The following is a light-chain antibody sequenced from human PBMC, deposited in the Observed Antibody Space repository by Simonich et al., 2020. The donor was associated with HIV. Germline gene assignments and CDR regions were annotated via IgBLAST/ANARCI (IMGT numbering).Light chain of an antibody. J-gene: IGKJ4*01. CDR2: DAS. CDR1: QSVSSY. Sequence: EIVLIQSPATLSLSPGERATLSCRASQSVSSYLACYQQKPGRAPRLLISDASNRATGIPARFSGSGSGTDFTLTSSILEPEDFAIYYCQQRRNWPLTFGGGTKVDIK. V-gene: IGKV3-11*01. CDR3: QQRRNWPLT.